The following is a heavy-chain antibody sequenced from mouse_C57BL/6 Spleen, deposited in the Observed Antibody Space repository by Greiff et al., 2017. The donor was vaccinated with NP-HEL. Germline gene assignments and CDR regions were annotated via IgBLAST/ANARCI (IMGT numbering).Heavy chain of an antibody. V-gene: IGHV5-9-1*02. Sequence: EVHLVESGEGLVKPGGSLKLSCAASGFTFSSYAMSWVRQTPEKRLEWVAYISSGGDYIYYVDTVKGRFTISRDNARNTLYLQMSSLKSEDTAMYYCTRGSSYWYFDVWGTGTTVTVSS. D-gene: IGHD1-1*01. CDR2: ISSGGDYI. CDR3: TRGSSYWYFDV. J-gene: IGHJ1*03. CDR1: GFTFSSYA.